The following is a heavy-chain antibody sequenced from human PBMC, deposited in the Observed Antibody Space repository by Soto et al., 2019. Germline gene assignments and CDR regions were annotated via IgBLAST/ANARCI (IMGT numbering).Heavy chain of an antibody. J-gene: IGHJ6*02. CDR3: ARDTGYQLLVYYGMDV. D-gene: IGHD2-2*01. CDR2: ISSSSSYI. CDR1: GFTFSSYS. Sequence: GGSLRLSCAASGFTFSSYSMNWVRQAPGKGLEWVSSISSSSSYIYYADSVKGRFTISRDNAKNSLYLQMNSLRAEDTAVYYCARDTGYQLLVYYGMDVWGQGTTVTVSS. V-gene: IGHV3-21*01.